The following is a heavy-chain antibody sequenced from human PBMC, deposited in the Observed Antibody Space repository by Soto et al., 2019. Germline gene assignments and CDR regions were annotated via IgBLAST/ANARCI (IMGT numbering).Heavy chain of an antibody. CDR1: GFTFSSYS. D-gene: IGHD1-26*01. Sequence: GGSLRLSCAASGFTFSSYSMNWVRQAPGKGLQWVSYISSTGSAIYYADSVEGRFTISRDNARNSLYLQMNSLGDEDTAIYYCVRDGGANYYEIDYWGRGTLVTVSS. V-gene: IGHV3-48*02. CDR2: ISSTGSAI. CDR3: VRDGGANYYEIDY. J-gene: IGHJ4*02.